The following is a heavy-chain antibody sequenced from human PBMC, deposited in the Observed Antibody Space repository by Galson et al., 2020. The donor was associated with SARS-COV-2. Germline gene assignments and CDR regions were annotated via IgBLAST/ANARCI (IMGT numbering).Heavy chain of an antibody. CDR3: ANSQYTRKDYYYGMDV. V-gene: IGHV2-5*01. Sequence: SGPTLVKPTQTLTLTCTFSGFSLTTSGVGVGWIRQPPGKALEWLALIYWNDGKRYSPSLKNRLTITKDTHKSQVVITITNMEPVDTATYYCANSQYTRKDYYYGMDVWGQGTTVTVSS. CDR1: GFSLTTSGVG. CDR2: IYWNDGK. D-gene: IGHD2-15*01. J-gene: IGHJ6*02.